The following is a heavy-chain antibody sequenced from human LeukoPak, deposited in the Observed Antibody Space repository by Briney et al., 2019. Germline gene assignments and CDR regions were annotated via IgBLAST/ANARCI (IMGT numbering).Heavy chain of an antibody. J-gene: IGHJ3*02. CDR2: ISSSSSYI. V-gene: IGHV3-21*01. CDR3: ARAYDIPDAFDI. D-gene: IGHD3-9*01. CDR1: GFTFSSYS. Sequence: GGSLRLSCAASGFTFSSYSMNWVRQAPGKGLEWVSSISSSSSYIHYADSVKGRFTISRDNAKNSLYLQMNSLRAEDTAVYYCARAYDIPDAFDIWGQGTMVTVSS.